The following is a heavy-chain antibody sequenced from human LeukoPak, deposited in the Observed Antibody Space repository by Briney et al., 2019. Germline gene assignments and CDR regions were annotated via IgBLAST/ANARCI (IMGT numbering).Heavy chain of an antibody. V-gene: IGHV4-59*01. CDR1: GGSISGYY. CDR3: ARGYYDSGGYYVWFGY. Sequence: SETLSLTCTVSGGSISGYYWSWIRQPPGKGLGCLGYIYYSGSTNYNPSLKSRVTISVDTSKNQFYLNLSSVTAADTAVYYCARGYYDSGGYYVWFGYWGQGTLVTVSS. D-gene: IGHD3-22*01. J-gene: IGHJ4*02. CDR2: IYYSGST.